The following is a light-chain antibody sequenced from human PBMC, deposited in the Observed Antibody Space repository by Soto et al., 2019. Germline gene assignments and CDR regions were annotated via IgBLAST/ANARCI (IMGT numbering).Light chain of an antibody. Sequence: EIVMTQSPATLSVSPGDRATLSCRASQSVSTNLVWYQHKPGQAPRLLIYAASTRATGIPARFSGSGSGTEFTLTISSLQSEDFAVYYSQQYNDWPLDLTFGGGTKVEIK. CDR3: QQYNDWPLDLT. V-gene: IGKV3-15*01. J-gene: IGKJ4*01. CDR2: AAS. CDR1: QSVSTN.